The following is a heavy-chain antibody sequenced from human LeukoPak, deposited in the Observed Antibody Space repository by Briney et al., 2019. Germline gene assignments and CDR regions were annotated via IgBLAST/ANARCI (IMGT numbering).Heavy chain of an antibody. J-gene: IGHJ4*02. CDR1: GGSLSGYY. D-gene: IGHD1-26*01. Sequence: PSETLSLTCAVSGGSLSGYYWTWIRQPPGKGLEWIGEINHSGSTNYNPSLKSRVTISVDTSRKQFFLRLSSVTAADTAMYYCARLRSPGDFDYWGQGTLVTVSS. CDR2: INHSGST. V-gene: IGHV4-34*01. CDR3: ARLRSPGDFDY.